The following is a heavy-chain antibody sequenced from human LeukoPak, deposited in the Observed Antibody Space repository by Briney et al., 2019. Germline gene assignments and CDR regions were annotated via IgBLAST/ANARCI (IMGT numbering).Heavy chain of an antibody. CDR1: GFTFSSYA. CDR2: ISSDRGST. V-gene: IGHV3-64D*06. J-gene: IGHJ6*02. Sequence: PGGSLRLSCSASGFTFSSYAMHWVRQAPGKGLEYVSAISSDRGSTYYADSVKGRFTISRDNSKNTLYLQMSSLRAEDTDVYYCVNEVRTYYYGMDVWGQGTTVTFSS. CDR3: VNEVRTYYYGMDV. D-gene: IGHD4-23*01.